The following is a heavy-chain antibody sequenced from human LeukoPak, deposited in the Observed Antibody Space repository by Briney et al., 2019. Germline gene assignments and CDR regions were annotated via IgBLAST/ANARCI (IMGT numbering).Heavy chain of an antibody. D-gene: IGHD1-14*01. CDR3: ARGAGVSHRGAFDI. Sequence: VASVKVSCKASGYTFTSYGISWVRQAPGQGLEWMGWISAYNGNTNYAQRLQGRVTMTTDTSTSTAYMELRSLRSDDTAVYYCARGAGVSHRGAFDIWGRGTMVTVSS. CDR1: GYTFTSYG. J-gene: IGHJ3*02. V-gene: IGHV1-18*01. CDR2: ISAYNGNT.